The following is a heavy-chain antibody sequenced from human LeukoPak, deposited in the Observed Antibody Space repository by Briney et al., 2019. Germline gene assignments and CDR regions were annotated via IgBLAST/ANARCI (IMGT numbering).Heavy chain of an antibody. CDR1: GGTFSSYA. CDR3: ARVVGLTGYSSSWYSGYYYYMDV. J-gene: IGHJ6*03. Sequence: SEKVSCKASGGTFSSYAISWVRQAPGQGLEWMGGIIPIFGTTNYAQKFQDRVTITADKSMSTAYMELSSLRSEDTAVYYCARVVGLTGYSSSWYSGYYYYMDVWGKGTTVTVSS. CDR2: IIPIFGTT. D-gene: IGHD6-13*01. V-gene: IGHV1-69*06.